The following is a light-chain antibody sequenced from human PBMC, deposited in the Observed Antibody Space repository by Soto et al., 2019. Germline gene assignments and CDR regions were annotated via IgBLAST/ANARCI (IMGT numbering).Light chain of an antibody. CDR2: DAS. J-gene: IGKJ5*01. V-gene: IGKV1-5*01. CDR1: QSISSW. Sequence: DIQMTQSPSTLSASVGERVTITCRASQSISSWLAWYQQKPGKAPKVLIYDASTLESGVPSRFSGSGSGTEFTLTISSLQPDDFATYYCQQYHSYSITFGQGTRLEIK. CDR3: QQYHSYSIT.